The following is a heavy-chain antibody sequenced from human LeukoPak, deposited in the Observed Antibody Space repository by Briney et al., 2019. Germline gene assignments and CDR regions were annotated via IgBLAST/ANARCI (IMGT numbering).Heavy chain of an antibody. CDR2: IYYSGST. CDR3: ARSDGYSGYGFMIYYYYGMDV. J-gene: IGHJ6*02. CDR1: GGSISSYY. D-gene: IGHD5-12*01. Sequence: SETLSLTCTVSGGSISSYYWSWIRQPPGKGLEWIGYIYYSGSTNYNPSLKSRVTISVDTSKNQFSLKLSSVTAADTAVYYCARSDGYSGYGFMIYYYYGMDVWGQGTTVTVSS. V-gene: IGHV4-59*01.